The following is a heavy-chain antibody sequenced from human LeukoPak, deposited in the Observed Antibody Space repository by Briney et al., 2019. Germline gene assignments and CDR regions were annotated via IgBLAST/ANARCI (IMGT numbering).Heavy chain of an antibody. CDR1: GGSISSYY. CDR2: IYYSGST. Sequence: SETLSLTCTVSGGSISSYYWSWIRQPPGKGLEWIGYIYYSGSTNYNPSLKSRVTISVDTSKNQFSLKLSSVTAADTAVYYCARDRYGGNSWFDPWGQGTLVTVSS. CDR3: ARDRYGGNSWFDP. J-gene: IGHJ5*02. D-gene: IGHD4-23*01. V-gene: IGHV4-59*01.